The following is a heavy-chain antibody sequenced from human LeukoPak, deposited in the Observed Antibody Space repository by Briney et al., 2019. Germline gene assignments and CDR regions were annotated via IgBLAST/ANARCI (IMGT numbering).Heavy chain of an antibody. CDR2: ISSSSSYI. CDR3: ATDDYGAFDY. J-gene: IGHJ4*02. V-gene: IGHV3-21*01. D-gene: IGHD4/OR15-4a*01. Sequence: GGSLRLSCAASGFTFSSYRMNWVRQVPGKGLEWVSSISSSSSYIYYADSVKGRFTISRDNAKNSLFLQMHSLRAEDTAVYYCATDDYGAFDYWGQGTLVTVSS. CDR1: GFTFSSYR.